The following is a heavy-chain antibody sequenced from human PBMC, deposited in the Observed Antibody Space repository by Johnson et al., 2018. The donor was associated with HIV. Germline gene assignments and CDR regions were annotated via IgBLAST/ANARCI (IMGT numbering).Heavy chain of an antibody. Sequence: MMLVESGGGLVQPGGSLRVSCAASGFTVSSNYMSWVRQAPGKGLEWVSVIYSGGSTYYADSVKGRFTISSDNSRNTLYLQMNTLRTEETALYYCANVGRIVVAIGNDAFDIWGQGTMVTVAS. CDR1: GFTVSSNY. D-gene: IGHD2-21*01. CDR2: IYSGGST. CDR3: ANVGRIVVAIGNDAFDI. V-gene: IGHV3-66*02. J-gene: IGHJ3*02.